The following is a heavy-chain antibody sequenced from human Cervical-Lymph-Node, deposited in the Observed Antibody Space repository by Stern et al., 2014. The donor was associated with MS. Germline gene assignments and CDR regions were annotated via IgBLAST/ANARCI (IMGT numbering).Heavy chain of an antibody. Sequence: VQLVESGAEVKKSGESLKISCKGSGYRFTSYWIGWVRQMPGKGLEWMGIIYPGDSDTRYSPSFQGQVTISADKSISTAYLQWNSLKASDTAMYYCVRLVQPTSNDYYFDYWGQGTLVTVSS. J-gene: IGHJ4*02. D-gene: IGHD1-1*01. CDR1: GYRFTSYW. V-gene: IGHV5-51*03. CDR2: IYPGDSDT. CDR3: VRLVQPTSNDYYFDY.